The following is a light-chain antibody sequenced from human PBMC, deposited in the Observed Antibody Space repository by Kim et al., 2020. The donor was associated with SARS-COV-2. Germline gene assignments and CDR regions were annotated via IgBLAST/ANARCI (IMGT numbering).Light chain of an antibody. J-gene: IGKJ2*01. V-gene: IGKV1-39*01. CDR1: QSVNQF. CDR3: QQSYTAPDT. Sequence: DIQMTQSPSSLSASVGDRVSITCRASQSVNQFLNWYQQEAGKAPKLLIYAAATLQSGVPSRFSGSGSETEFTLTISSLQAEDFATYYCQQSYTAPDTFGQGTKLEI. CDR2: AAA.